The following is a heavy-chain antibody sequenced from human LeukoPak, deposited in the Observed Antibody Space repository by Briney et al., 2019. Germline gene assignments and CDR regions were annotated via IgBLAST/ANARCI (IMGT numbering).Heavy chain of an antibody. CDR1: GFTFSSDW. J-gene: IGHJ4*02. CDR2: IKQDGSVE. Sequence: GGSLRLSCAASGFTFSSDWMSWVRQAPGKGLEWVANIKQDGSVEYYVVSVKGRFTISRDNAKESLYLQMNSLRAEDTAVYYCARIGYSSSSFDFWGQGTLVTVSS. CDR3: ARIGYSSSSFDF. V-gene: IGHV3-7*05. D-gene: IGHD6-6*01.